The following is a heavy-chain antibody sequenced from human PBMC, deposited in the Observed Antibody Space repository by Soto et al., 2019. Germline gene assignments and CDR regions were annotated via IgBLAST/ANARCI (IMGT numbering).Heavy chain of an antibody. CDR3: ARIIASAGTNWFDP. CDR1: GGSISSGGFY. Sequence: QVQLQESGPGLVTPSQTLSITCTVSGGSISSGGFYWSWIRQHPGKGLEWIGHIYYSGGTYYNPSLKSRVTISVYTSKNNFSMNLSSLTAADTAVYYYARIIASAGTNWFDPWGQGTLVTVSS. V-gene: IGHV4-31*03. D-gene: IGHD6-25*01. J-gene: IGHJ5*02. CDR2: IYYSGGT.